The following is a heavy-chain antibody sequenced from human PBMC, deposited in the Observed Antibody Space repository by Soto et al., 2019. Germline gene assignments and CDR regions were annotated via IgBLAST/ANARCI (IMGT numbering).Heavy chain of an antibody. D-gene: IGHD2-2*02. J-gene: IGHJ5*02. CDR3: ARDRAIAYSGFDP. Sequence: EVQLVESGGGLVQPGGSLRLSCAASGFSFSSYWMHWVRQAPGKGLVWVSRINSDGSSTSYADSVKGRFTISRDNVKNTLYLLMNSLRAEDTAVYYCARDRAIAYSGFDPWGQGTLVTVSS. V-gene: IGHV3-74*01. CDR2: INSDGSST. CDR1: GFSFSSYW.